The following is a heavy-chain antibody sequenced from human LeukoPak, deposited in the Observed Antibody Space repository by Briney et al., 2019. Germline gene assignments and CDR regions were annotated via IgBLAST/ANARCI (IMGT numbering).Heavy chain of an antibody. CDR2: IKQDGSEK. CDR3: EFRGGRLDYYFDY. CDR1: GFTFSSYW. V-gene: IGHV3-7*01. Sequence: GGPLRLSCAASGFTFSSYWMSWVRQAPGKGLEWVANIKQDGSEKYYVDSVKGRFTISRDNSKNTLSLQMNSLRADDTAVYYCEFRGGRLDYYFDYWGQGTLVTVSS. J-gene: IGHJ4*02. D-gene: IGHD3-10*01.